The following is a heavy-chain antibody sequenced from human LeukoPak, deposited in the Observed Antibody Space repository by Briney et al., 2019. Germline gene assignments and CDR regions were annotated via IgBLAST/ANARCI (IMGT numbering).Heavy chain of an antibody. J-gene: IGHJ6*03. CDR1: GCTLTELS. V-gene: IGHV1-24*01. CDR3: ATGTTENYYYYMDV. Sequence: GASVKVSCKVSGCTLTELSMHWVRQAPGKGLGWMGGFDPEDGETIYAQKFQGRVTMTEDTSTDTAYMELSSLRSEDTAVYYCATGTTENYYYYMDVWGKGTTVTVSS. D-gene: IGHD4-11*01. CDR2: FDPEDGET.